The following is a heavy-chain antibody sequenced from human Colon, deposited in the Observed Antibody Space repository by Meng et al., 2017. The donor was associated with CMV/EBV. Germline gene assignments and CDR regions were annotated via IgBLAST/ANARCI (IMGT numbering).Heavy chain of an antibody. CDR1: GGSMSGFH. V-gene: IGHV4-59*08. D-gene: IGHD1-26*01. CDR2: ISSYSGGT. J-gene: IGHJ4*02. CDR3: VRHVDGTPRFDY. Sequence: QVQLQESGPGLMKPSETLSLICTVSGGSMSGFHWSWVRQPPGKGLEWIGYISSYSGGTSYSPSLRSRVTISLDTSQKQFSLELTSVAASDTAVYYCVRHVDGTPRFDYWGQGTLVTVSS.